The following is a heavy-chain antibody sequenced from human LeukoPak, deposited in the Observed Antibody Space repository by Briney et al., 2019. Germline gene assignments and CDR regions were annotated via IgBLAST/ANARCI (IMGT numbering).Heavy chain of an antibody. V-gene: IGHV1-69*06. CDR3: ARWELLRWYFDY. CDR2: IIPIFGTA. D-gene: IGHD1-26*01. Sequence: SVKVSCKASGGTFSNYAISWVRQAPGQGLEWMGGIIPIFGTANYAQKFRGRVTITADKSTRTAYMELSSLRSEDTAVYYCARWELLRWYFDYWGQGALVTVSS. J-gene: IGHJ4*02. CDR1: GGTFSNYA.